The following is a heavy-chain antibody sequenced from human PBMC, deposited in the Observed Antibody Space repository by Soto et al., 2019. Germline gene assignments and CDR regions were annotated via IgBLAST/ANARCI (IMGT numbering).Heavy chain of an antibody. CDR2: IYYSGTT. CDR1: GGSISSDDHY. D-gene: IGHD6-13*01. V-gene: IGHV4-30-4*01. J-gene: IGHJ4*02. Sequence: QVQLQESGPGLVKPSQTLSLTCIVSGGSISSDDHYWSWIRQPPGKGLEWIGYIYYSGTTHSNPSLKSRLFISLDTSKNQSSLQLTSVTAADTAVYYCATVRSRWNIDYWGQGTLVTVSS. CDR3: ATVRSRWNIDY.